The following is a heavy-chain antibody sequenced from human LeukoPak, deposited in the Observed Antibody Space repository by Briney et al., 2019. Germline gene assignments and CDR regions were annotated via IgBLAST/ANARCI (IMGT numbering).Heavy chain of an antibody. Sequence: GGSLRLSRAASGFTFSTYSMNWVRQAPGKGLEWLSYISSPSSTIYYADSVRGRFTISRDNTKNSLYLQMNSLRAEDAAIYYCARAYLLPSIPYWYFDLWGRGTLVTVSS. J-gene: IGHJ2*01. CDR1: GFTFSTYS. V-gene: IGHV3-48*04. CDR3: ARAYLLPSIPYWYFDL. CDR2: ISSPSSTI. D-gene: IGHD2-21*01.